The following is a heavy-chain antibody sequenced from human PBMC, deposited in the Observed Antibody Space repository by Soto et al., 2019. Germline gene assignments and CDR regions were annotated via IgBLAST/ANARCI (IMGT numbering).Heavy chain of an antibody. CDR3: AKDGTTGGQHYYGMDV. D-gene: IGHD2-15*01. CDR1: GFTITDYY. V-gene: IGHV3-11*01. CDR2: ISSVGTTT. J-gene: IGHJ6*02. Sequence: GGSLRLSCAASGFTITDYYMSWIRQAPWKGLEWVSHISSVGTTTYYADSVKGRFSISMDNAKNSLYLQMNSLRAEDTALYFCAKDGTTGGQHYYGMDVWGQGTTVTVSS.